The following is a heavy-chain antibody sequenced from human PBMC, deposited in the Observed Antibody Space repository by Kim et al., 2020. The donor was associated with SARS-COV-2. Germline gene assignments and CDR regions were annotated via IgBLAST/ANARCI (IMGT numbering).Heavy chain of an antibody. Sequence: KGRFTIARDNAKNSLYLQMNSLRAEDTAVYYCARGVRPRYSSSWYIAFDIWGQGTMVTVSS. CDR3: ARGVRPRYSSSWYIAFDI. V-gene: IGHV3-11*05. D-gene: IGHD6-13*01. J-gene: IGHJ3*02.